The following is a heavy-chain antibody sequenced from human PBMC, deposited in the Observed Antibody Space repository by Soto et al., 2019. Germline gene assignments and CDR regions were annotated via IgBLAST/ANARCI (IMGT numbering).Heavy chain of an antibody. CDR3: ARASYYYDSSGYYYSGSDY. Sequence: QVQLQESGPGLVKPSGTLSLTCAVSGGSISSSNWWSWVRQPPGKGLEWIGEIYHSGSTNYNPSLKSQVTISVDKSKNQFSLKLSSVTAADTAVYYCARASYYYDSSGYYYSGSDYWGQGTLVTVSS. D-gene: IGHD3-22*01. CDR2: IYHSGST. J-gene: IGHJ4*02. V-gene: IGHV4-4*02. CDR1: GGSISSSNW.